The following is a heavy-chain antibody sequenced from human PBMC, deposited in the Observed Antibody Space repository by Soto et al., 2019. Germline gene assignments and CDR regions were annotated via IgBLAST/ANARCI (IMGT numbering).Heavy chain of an antibody. CDR3: ARGPAMAMLDY. CDR2: IYYSGST. CDR1: GGSISSGGYY. Sequence: SETLSLTCTVSGGSISSGGYYWSWIRQHPGKGLEWIGYIYYSGSTYYNPSLKSRVTISVDTSKNQFSLKLSSVTAADTAVYYCARGPAMAMLDYWGQGTLVTVS. V-gene: IGHV4-31*03. J-gene: IGHJ4*02. D-gene: IGHD5-18*01.